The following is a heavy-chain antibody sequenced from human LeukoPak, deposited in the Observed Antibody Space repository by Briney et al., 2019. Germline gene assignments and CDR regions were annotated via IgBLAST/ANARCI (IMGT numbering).Heavy chain of an antibody. CDR3: ARHRRIYYYYYYMDV. J-gene: IGHJ6*03. V-gene: IGHV4-34*01. CDR2: INHSGST. Sequence: PSETLSLTCAVYGGSFSGYYWSWIRQPPGKGLEWIGEINHSGSTNYNPSLKSRVTISVDTSKNQFSLKLSSVTAADTAVYYCARHRRIYYYYYYMDVWGKGTTVTISS. D-gene: IGHD2-15*01. CDR1: GGSFSGYY.